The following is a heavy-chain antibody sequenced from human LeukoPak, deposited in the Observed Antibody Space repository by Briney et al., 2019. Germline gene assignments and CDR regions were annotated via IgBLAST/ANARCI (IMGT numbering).Heavy chain of an antibody. CDR3: ARVAAGVYGSGSYYPPSFDY. Sequence: GASVKVSCKASGYTFTSYGISWVRQAPGQGLEWMGWISAYNGNTNYAQKLQGRVTMTTDTSTSTAYMELRSLRSDDTAVYYCARVAAGVYGSGSYYPPSFDYWGQGTLVTVSS. CDR1: GYTFTSYG. J-gene: IGHJ4*02. D-gene: IGHD3-10*01. CDR2: ISAYNGNT. V-gene: IGHV1-18*01.